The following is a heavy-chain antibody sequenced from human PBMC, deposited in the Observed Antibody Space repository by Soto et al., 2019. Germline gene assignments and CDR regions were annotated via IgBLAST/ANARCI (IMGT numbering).Heavy chain of an antibody. CDR2: IYYTGST. CDR3: ASALTGTPIDY. V-gene: IGHV4-59*08. Sequence: PSETLSLTCTISGDSIGTHYWSWIRQPPGKGLEWIGYIYYTGSTKFNPSLQSRVTMSVDTSKNQFSLRLSSVTAADTAVYYCASALTGTPIDYWGQGTLVTVSS. D-gene: IGHD1-20*01. CDR1: GDSIGTHY. J-gene: IGHJ4*02.